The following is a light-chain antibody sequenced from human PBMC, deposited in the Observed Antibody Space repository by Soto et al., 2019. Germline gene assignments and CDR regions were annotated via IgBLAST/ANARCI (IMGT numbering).Light chain of an antibody. V-gene: IGKV3-15*01. J-gene: IGKJ2*01. CDR2: GAS. CDR3: QQYDNCHPYT. Sequence: EIVMTQSPATLSVSPGERATLSCRASQSVSSNLAWYQQKPGQAPRLLFYGASTRATGIPARFSDSGSGTECTLHISGMQSEDFAVYYCQQYDNCHPYTLGRGTKLQIK. CDR1: QSVSSN.